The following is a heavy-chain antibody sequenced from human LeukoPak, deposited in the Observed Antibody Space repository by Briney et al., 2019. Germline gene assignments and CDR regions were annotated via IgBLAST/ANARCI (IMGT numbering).Heavy chain of an antibody. V-gene: IGHV1-69*02. CDR2: IIPFLGVV. J-gene: IGHJ4*02. CDR1: GGTFSGYS. D-gene: IGHD2-15*01. CDR3: ARVVDYLHYFDT. Sequence: SVKVSCKASGGTFSGYSITWVRQAPGQGLEWMGRIIPFLGVVNYAQKFQGRVTITADKSTSTAYMEVSSLRSGDTAVYYCARVVDYLHYFDTWGRGTLVTVSS.